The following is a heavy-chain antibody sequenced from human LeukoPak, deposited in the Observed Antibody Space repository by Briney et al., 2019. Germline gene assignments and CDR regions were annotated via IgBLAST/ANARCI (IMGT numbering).Heavy chain of an antibody. CDR1: GFTFSSYW. J-gene: IGHJ4*02. V-gene: IGHV3-74*01. Sequence: QPGGSLRLSCAASGFTFSSYWMHWVRQVPGKEPVWVSRINGDGTGTSYADSVKGRFTISRDNSKNSLYLQMNSPRTEDTALYYCAKDISYYDSSGPGMAFDYWGREPWSPSPQ. CDR2: INGDGTGT. D-gene: IGHD3-22*01. CDR3: AKDISYYDSSGPGMAFDY.